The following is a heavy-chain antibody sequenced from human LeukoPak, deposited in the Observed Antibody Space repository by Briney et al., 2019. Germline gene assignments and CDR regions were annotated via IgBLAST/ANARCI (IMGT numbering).Heavy chain of an antibody. CDR2: INANSGDT. D-gene: IGHD6-13*01. J-gene: IGHJ5*02. CDR1: GHTFTGYY. V-gene: IGHV1-2*02. CDR3: ARGGSRLRQLVLFNGDWFDP. Sequence: VASVKVSCKASGHTFTGYYMHWVRQAPGQGLEWMGWINANSGDTNYAQKFQGRVTMTRDTSISTAYMELSRLRSDDTAVYYCARGGSRLRQLVLFNGDWFDPWGQGTLVTVSS.